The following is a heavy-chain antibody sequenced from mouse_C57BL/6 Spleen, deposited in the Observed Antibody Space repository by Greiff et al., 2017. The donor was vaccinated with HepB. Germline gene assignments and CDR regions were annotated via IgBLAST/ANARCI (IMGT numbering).Heavy chain of an antibody. Sequence: VQLQQPGTELVKPGASVKLSCKASGYTFTSYWMHWVKQRPGQGLEWIGNINPSNGGTNYNEKFKSKATLTVDKSSSTAYMQLSSLTSEDSAVYYCARSGNSLYWYFDVWGTGTTVTVSS. J-gene: IGHJ1*03. D-gene: IGHD2-1*01. CDR2: INPSNGGT. V-gene: IGHV1-53*01. CDR3: ARSGNSLYWYFDV. CDR1: GYTFTSYW.